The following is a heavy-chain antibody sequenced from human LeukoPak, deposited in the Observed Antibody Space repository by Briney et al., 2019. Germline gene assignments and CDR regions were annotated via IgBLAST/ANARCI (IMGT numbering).Heavy chain of an antibody. CDR1: GGSISSSSYY. V-gene: IGHV4-39*07. CDR3: ARDGRIVGATRWFDP. D-gene: IGHD1-26*01. CDR2: IYYSGST. J-gene: IGHJ5*02. Sequence: PSETLSLTCTVSGGSISSSSYYWGWIRQPPGKGLEWIGSIYYSGSTYYNPSLKSRVTISVDTSKNQFSLKLSSVTAADTAVYYCARDGRIVGATRWFDPWGQGTLVTVSS.